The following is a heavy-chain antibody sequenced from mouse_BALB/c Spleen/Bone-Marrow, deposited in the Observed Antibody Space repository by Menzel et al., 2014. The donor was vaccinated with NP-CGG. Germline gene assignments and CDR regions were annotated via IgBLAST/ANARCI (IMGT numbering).Heavy chain of an antibody. J-gene: IGHJ3*01. CDR1: GFNIKDTY. D-gene: IGHD2-2*01. CDR3: ARNYGYGKSFAY. V-gene: IGHV14-3*02. Sequence: DVKLQESGAELVKPGASVKLSCTASGFNIKDTYMHWVKQRPEQGLEWIGRIDPANGNTKYDPKFQGKATITADTSSNTAYLQLSSLTSEDTAVYYCARNYGYGKSFAYWGQGTLATVSA. CDR2: IDPANGNT.